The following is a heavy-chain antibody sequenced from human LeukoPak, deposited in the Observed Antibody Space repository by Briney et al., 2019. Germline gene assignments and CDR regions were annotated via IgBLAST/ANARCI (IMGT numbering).Heavy chain of an antibody. J-gene: IGHJ4*02. D-gene: IGHD5-18*01. CDR3: ARDKDTAMGDY. CDR1: GFTFSNYW. Sequence: GGSLRLSCAASGFTFSNYWMNWVRQAPGKGLEWVANIKQDGSETYYVDSVKGRFTISRDNAKNSLYLQMNSLRAEDTAVYYCARDKDTAMGDYWGQGTLVTVSS. CDR2: IKQDGSET. V-gene: IGHV3-7*01.